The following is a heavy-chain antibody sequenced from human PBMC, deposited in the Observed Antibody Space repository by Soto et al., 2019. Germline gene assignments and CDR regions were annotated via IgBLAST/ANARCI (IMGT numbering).Heavy chain of an antibody. D-gene: IGHD3-10*01. CDR3: AKDRGGGFFVFDY. Sequence: GGSLRLSCAASGFIFSTYSMNWVRQAPGKGLEWVSSISSSSSYIYYADSVKGRFTISRDNAKNSLYLQMNSLRAEDTAVYYCAKDRGGGFFVFDYWSQGTLVTVSS. CDR1: GFIFSTYS. V-gene: IGHV3-21*01. J-gene: IGHJ4*02. CDR2: ISSSSSYI.